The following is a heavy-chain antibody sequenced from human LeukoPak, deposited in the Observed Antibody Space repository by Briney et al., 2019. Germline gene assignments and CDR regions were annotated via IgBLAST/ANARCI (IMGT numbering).Heavy chain of an antibody. V-gene: IGHV3-74*01. CDR2: ITSDGSGI. D-gene: IGHD1-26*01. J-gene: IGHJ4*02. CDR1: GFTFSSYW. CDR3: ASGRLVGAPDY. Sequence: GGSLRLSCAASGFTFSSYWMHWVRQPPGKGLVWVSRITSDGSGIGYADSVKGRFSTSRDNVKNTLYLQMNSLRAEDTAVYYCASGRLVGAPDYWGQGTLVTVSS.